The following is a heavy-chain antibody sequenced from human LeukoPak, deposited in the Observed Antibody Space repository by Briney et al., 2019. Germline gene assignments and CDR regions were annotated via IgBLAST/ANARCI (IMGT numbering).Heavy chain of an antibody. Sequence: TGGSLRLSCAASGFTFSNYRMNWVRQAPGKGLEWVSYISSSSSTIYYADSVKGRFTISRDNAKNSLYLQMSSLRAEDTAVYYCAREGLGELYYGMDVWGQGTTVTVSS. CDR3: AREGLGELYYGMDV. J-gene: IGHJ6*02. V-gene: IGHV3-48*04. D-gene: IGHD3-16*01. CDR1: GFTFSNYR. CDR2: ISSSSSTI.